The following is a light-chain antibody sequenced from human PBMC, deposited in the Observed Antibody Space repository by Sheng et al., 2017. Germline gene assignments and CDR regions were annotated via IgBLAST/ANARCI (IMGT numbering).Light chain of an antibody. CDR2: AAS. J-gene: IGKJ5*01. Sequence: DIQLAQSPSFLSASVGDRVTITCRASQGIRNDLDWYQQKPGKAPKRLIYAASSLQSGVPSRFSGSGSGTEFTLTIGSLQPEDIATYYCQQYDNLPITFGQGTRLEIK. CDR3: QQYDNLPIT. V-gene: IGKV1-17*01. CDR1: QGIRND.